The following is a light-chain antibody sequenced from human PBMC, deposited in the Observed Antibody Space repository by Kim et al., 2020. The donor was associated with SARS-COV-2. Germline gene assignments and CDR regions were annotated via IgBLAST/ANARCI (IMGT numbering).Light chain of an antibody. CDR3: SSYTTSRTVL. V-gene: IGLV2-14*04. CDR1: TSDVCAYNY. Sequence: QSIPLTCSGTTSDVCAYNYVSWYQLHPGKAPKLMIYDVTQRPSGVSDRFSGSKSGNTASLTISGLQAEDEADYYCSSYTTSRTVLFGGGTQLTVL. J-gene: IGLJ2*01. CDR2: DVT.